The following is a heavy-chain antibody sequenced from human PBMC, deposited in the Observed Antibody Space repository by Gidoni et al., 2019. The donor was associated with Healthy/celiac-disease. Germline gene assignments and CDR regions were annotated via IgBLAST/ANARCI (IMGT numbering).Heavy chain of an antibody. J-gene: IGHJ3*02. V-gene: IGHV1-2*02. D-gene: IGHD1-26*01. CDR3: ARLRSYRFGGPAFDI. Sequence: QVQLVQSGAEVKKPGASVKVSCKASGYTFTGYYMPWVRQAPGQGLEWMGWINPNSGGTNYAQKFQGRVTMTRDTSISTAYMELSRLRSDDTAVYYCARLRSYRFGGPAFDIWGQGTMVTVSS. CDR2: INPNSGGT. CDR1: GYTFTGYY.